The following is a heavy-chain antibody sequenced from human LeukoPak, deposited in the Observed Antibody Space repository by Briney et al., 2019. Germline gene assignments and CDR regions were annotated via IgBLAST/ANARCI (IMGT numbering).Heavy chain of an antibody. D-gene: IGHD6-13*01. J-gene: IGHJ1*01. CDR2: ISSSSSYI. CDR3: ANSYSSSWYAEYFQH. CDR1: GFTFSSYS. Sequence: GGSLRLSCAASGFTFSSYSMNWVRQAPGKGLEWVSSISSSSSYIYYADSVKGRFTISRDNAKNSLYLQMNSLRAEDTAVYYCANSYSSSWYAEYFQHWGQGTLVTVSS. V-gene: IGHV3-21*01.